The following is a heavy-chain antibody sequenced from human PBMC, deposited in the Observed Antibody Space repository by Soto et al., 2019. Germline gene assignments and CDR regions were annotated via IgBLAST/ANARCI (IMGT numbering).Heavy chain of an antibody. CDR3: ASEALCGADCYFFEY. J-gene: IGHJ4*02. Sequence: GGSLRLSCAGSGFTFRNSEMFWVRQAPGKGLEWVSKINYSGSNIYYSKSVKGRFTISRDNAKNSLYLQMNSLTDEDTAIYFCASEALCGADCYFFEYWGPGTLVTVS. D-gene: IGHD2-21*02. CDR1: GFTFRNSE. V-gene: IGHV3-48*03. CDR2: INYSGSNI.